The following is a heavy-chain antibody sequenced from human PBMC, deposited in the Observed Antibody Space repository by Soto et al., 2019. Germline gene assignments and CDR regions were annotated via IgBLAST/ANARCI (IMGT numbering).Heavy chain of an antibody. CDR1: GGSISSYY. V-gene: IGHV4-59*08. Sequence: SETLSLTCTVSGGSISSYYWSWIRQPPGKGLEWIGFIYYSGSTNYNPSLKSRVTISVDTSKNQFSLKLSSVSAADTAVYYCARHKRSRYAYWGQGTQVTVSS. J-gene: IGHJ4*02. D-gene: IGHD6-13*01. CDR2: IYYSGST. CDR3: ARHKRSRYAY.